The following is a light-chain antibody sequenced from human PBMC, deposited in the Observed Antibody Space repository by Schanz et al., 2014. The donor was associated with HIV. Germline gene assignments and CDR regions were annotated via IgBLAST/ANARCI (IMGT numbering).Light chain of an antibody. CDR3: QQYYSTLHT. CDR2: WAS. CDR1: QNVLYKSNNKTY. Sequence: DIVMTQSPDSLAVSLGERATINCKSSQNVLYKSNNKTYLAWYQQKAGQPPKLLVYWASTRESGVPDRFSGRFLCKEFPLPLPLMFSCDVFLSYCQQYYSTLHTFGQGTKLEIK. V-gene: IGKV4-1*01. J-gene: IGKJ2*01.